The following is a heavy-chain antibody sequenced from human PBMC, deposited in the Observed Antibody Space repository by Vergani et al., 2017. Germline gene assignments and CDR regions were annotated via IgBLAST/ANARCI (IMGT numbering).Heavy chain of an antibody. J-gene: IGHJ5*01. CDR2: IWYDGSNK. CDR1: GFTFSSHG. CDR3: ARWGNEKRLDS. Sequence: QVQLVESEGGVVQPGRSLTLSCVASGFTFSSHGMHWVRQAPGKGLEWVAVIWYDGSNKYYGDSVKGRFTISRDNSKNTLYLQMNSLRVEEPAVFYCARWGNEKRLDSWGKGTLVTVSS. V-gene: IGHV3-33*01. D-gene: IGHD1-1*01.